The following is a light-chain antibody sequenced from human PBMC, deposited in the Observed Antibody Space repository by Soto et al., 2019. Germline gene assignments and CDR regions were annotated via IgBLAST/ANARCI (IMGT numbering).Light chain of an antibody. V-gene: IGKV3-15*01. Sequence: IVMTQSPATLSGSPGERATLSCRASQSISNNLAWYQQKPGQAPRLLIYRASTRATGIPVRFSGSGSRTDFTLTISSLQSEDFAVYYCQHYNNWPPWTFGQGTKVEIK. J-gene: IGKJ1*01. CDR1: QSISNN. CDR2: RAS. CDR3: QHYNNWPPWT.